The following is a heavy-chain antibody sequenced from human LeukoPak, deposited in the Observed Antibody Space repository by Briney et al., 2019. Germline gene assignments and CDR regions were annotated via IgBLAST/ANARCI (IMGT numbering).Heavy chain of an antibody. J-gene: IGHJ5*02. CDR2: INPSGGRT. CDR3: ARGGAYSSSNYNWFDP. D-gene: IGHD6-6*01. CDR1: GYIFTDYY. Sequence: VASVKVSCKASGYIFTDYYMHWVRQAPGQGLEWMGIINPSGGRTNYAPKFQGRVTMTRDTSTSTVYMELSSLRSEDTAVYYCARGGAYSSSNYNWFDPWGQGTLVTVSS. V-gene: IGHV1-46*01.